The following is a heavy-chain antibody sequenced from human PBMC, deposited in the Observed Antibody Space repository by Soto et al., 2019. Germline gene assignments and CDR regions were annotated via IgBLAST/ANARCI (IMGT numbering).Heavy chain of an antibody. D-gene: IGHD4-17*01. CDR2: ISSSSSYI. Sequence: GGSLRLSCAASGFTFSSYSMNWVRQAPGKGLEWVSSISSSSSYIYYADSVKGRFTISRDNAKNSLYLQMNSLRAEDTAVYYCARGSYGDYGPNTNFDYWGKGTRCTASS. CDR1: GFTFSSYS. CDR3: ARGSYGDYGPNTNFDY. J-gene: IGHJ4*02. V-gene: IGHV3-21*01.